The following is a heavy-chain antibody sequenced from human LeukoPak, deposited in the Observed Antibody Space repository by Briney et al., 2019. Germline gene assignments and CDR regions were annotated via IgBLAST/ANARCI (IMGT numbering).Heavy chain of an antibody. CDR2: IDYSGST. CDR3: ARQRKPSTIEEPPRASYYYYYAMDV. D-gene: IGHD5-24*01. CDR1: GGSTGSGDYY. V-gene: IGHV4-31*03. Sequence: PSQTLSLTCTVSGGSTGSGDYYWSWIRQDPGKGLEWIGYIDYSGSTFYNPSLQSRVTISVDTSNNQFSLSLSSVTAADTAVYYCARQRKPSTIEEPPRASYYYYYAMDVWGPGATVTVSS. J-gene: IGHJ6*02.